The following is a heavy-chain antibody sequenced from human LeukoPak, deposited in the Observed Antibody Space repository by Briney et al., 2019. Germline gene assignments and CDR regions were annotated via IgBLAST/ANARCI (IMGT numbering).Heavy chain of an antibody. CDR2: IYYSGST. CDR1: GGSISSYY. J-gene: IGHJ5*02. V-gene: IGHV4-59*01. Sequence: SETLSLTCTVSGGSISSYYWSWIRQPPGKGLEWIGYIYYSGSTNYNPSLKSRVTISVDTSKNQFSLKLSAVTAADTAVYYCARRKMGYSSSFNWFDPWGQGTLVTVSS. CDR3: ARRKMGYSSSFNWFDP. D-gene: IGHD6-13*01.